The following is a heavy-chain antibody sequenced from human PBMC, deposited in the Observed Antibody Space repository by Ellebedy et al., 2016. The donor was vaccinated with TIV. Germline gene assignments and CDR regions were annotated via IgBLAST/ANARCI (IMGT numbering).Heavy chain of an antibody. CDR1: GFTFSSYS. Sequence: GESLKISCAASGFTFSSYSMNWVRQAPGKGLEWVSYISSSSSTIYYADSVKGRFTISRDNAKNSLYLQMNSLRDEDTAVYYCARGSSGYDLGDFDYWGQGTLVTVSS. CDR2: ISSSSSTI. J-gene: IGHJ4*02. CDR3: ARGSSGYDLGDFDY. V-gene: IGHV3-48*02. D-gene: IGHD5-12*01.